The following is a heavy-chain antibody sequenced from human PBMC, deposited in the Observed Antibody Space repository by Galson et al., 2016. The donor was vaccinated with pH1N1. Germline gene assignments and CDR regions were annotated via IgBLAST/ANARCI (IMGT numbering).Heavy chain of an antibody. Sequence: SVKVSCKASGGTFSKYGISWVRQAPGQGLEWLGGIIRMFGTSNYAQKFQGRVTITADESMSTAYMELSGLTSDDTAVYYCATETGSSGMDVWDQGTTVTVSS. CDR1: GGTFSKYG. V-gene: IGHV1-69*13. CDR3: ATETGSSGMDV. CDR2: IIRMFGTS. J-gene: IGHJ6*02. D-gene: IGHD3-10*01.